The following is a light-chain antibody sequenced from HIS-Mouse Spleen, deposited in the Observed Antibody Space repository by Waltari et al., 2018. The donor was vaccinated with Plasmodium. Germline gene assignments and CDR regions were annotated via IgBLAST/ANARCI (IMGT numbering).Light chain of an antibody. CDR3: QQYNNWPPVT. CDR1: QRVSSN. CDR2: GAS. V-gene: IGKV3-15*01. J-gene: IGKJ4*01. Sequence: EIVMTQSPATLSVSPGERATLSCRASQRVSSNLAWYQQKTGQAPRLLIYGASTMATGIPARFSGSGSGTEFTLTISSMQSEDFAVYYCQQYNNWPPVTFGGGTKVEIK.